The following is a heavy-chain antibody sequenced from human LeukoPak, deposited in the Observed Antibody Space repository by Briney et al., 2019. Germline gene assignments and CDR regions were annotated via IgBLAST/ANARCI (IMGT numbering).Heavy chain of an antibody. CDR2: IYTSGST. J-gene: IGHJ4*02. Sequence: SETLSLTCTVSGGSISSYYWSWIRQPAGKGLEWIGRIYTSGSTNYNPSLKSRVTMSVDTSKNQFSLKLSSVTAADTAVYYCAREGYSYGYAHFDYWGQGTLVTASS. D-gene: IGHD5-18*01. CDR1: GGSISSYY. V-gene: IGHV4-4*07. CDR3: AREGYSYGYAHFDY.